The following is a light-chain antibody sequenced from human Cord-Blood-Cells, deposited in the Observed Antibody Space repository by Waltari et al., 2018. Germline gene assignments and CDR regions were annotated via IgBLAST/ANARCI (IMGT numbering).Light chain of an antibody. Sequence: DIQMTQSPSSLSASVGDRDTITCRASQNISSYLNWYQQKPGKAPKLLIYAASSLQSGVPSRFSGSGSGTDFTLTISSLQPEDFATYYCQQSYSTPYTFGQGTKLEIK. J-gene: IGKJ2*01. CDR1: QNISSY. V-gene: IGKV1-39*01. CDR3: QQSYSTPYT. CDR2: AAS.